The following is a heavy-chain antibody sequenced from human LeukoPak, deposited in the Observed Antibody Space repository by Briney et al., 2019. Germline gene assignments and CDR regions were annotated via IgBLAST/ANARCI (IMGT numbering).Heavy chain of an antibody. CDR3: ARYSDAYAGARWFDH. Sequence: PSETLSLTCTVSGGSISSYYWSWIRQPPGKELEWIGYIYYSGSTNYNPSLKRRVTISVDTSKNQFSLILNSVTAADTAVYYCARYSDAYAGARWFDHWGQGTLVTVSS. J-gene: IGHJ5*02. V-gene: IGHV4-59*01. CDR2: IYYSGST. CDR1: GGSISSYY. D-gene: IGHD3-3*01.